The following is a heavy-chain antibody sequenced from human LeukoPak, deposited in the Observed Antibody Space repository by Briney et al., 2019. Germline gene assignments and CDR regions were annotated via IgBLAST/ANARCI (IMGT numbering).Heavy chain of an antibody. CDR3: VRDLQSQLLQSN. D-gene: IGHD2-15*01. CDR2: INSNGDGT. V-gene: IGHV3-64D*06. Sequence: GMSLRLSCSASGFTFSSYAMHWVRQAPGKGLEYVSGINSNGDGTYYTDSVKGRFTVSRDSSKNTLFLQMSSLRPDDTAVYYCVRDLQSQLLQSNWGQGTLVTVSS. CDR1: GFTFSSYA. J-gene: IGHJ4*02.